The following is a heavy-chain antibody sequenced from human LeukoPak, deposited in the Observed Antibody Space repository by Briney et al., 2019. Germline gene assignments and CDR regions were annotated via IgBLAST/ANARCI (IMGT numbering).Heavy chain of an antibody. Sequence: ASVKVSCKASGYTFTSYGISWVRQAPGQGLEWMGWISAYNGNTNYAQKLQGRVTMTTDTSTSTAYMELRSLRSDDTAVYYCARESPYCSSTSCPPSNWFDPWGQGTLVTVSS. J-gene: IGHJ5*02. CDR3: ARESPYCSSTSCPPSNWFDP. CDR2: ISAYNGNT. D-gene: IGHD2-2*01. V-gene: IGHV1-18*01. CDR1: GYTFTSYG.